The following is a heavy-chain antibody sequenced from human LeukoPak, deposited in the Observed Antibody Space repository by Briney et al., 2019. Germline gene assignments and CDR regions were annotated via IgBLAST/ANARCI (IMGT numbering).Heavy chain of an antibody. V-gene: IGHV3-23*01. D-gene: IGHD6-19*01. J-gene: IGHJ4*02. CDR2: ISGSGTGT. CDR1: GFTFSSSD. Sequence: QAGGSLRLSCAASGFTFSSSDMSWFRQAPGKGLEWVSVISGSGTGTNYADSVKGRFTISRDNSKNTLSLQMNYLRAEDTAVYYCAKDIGAVAGTHYFDYWGQGTLVTVSS. CDR3: AKDIGAVAGTHYFDY.